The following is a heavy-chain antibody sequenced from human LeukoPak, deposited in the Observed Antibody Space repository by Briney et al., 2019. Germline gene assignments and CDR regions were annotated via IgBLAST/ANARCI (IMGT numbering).Heavy chain of an antibody. J-gene: IGHJ3*02. V-gene: IGHV1-2*06. Sequence: ASVKVSCKASGYTFTGYYMHWVRQAPGQGLEWMGRINPNSGGTNYAQKFQGRVTMTRDTSISTAYMELSRLRSDDTAVYYCASSSSLLYDAFDIWGQGTMVTVSS. CDR3: ASSSSLLYDAFDI. D-gene: IGHD6-6*01. CDR2: INPNSGGT. CDR1: GYTFTGYY.